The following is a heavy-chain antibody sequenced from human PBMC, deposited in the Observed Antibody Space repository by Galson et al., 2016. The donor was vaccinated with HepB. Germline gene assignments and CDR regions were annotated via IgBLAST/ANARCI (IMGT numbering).Heavy chain of an antibody. V-gene: IGHV3-23*01. CDR2: ISSTSHST. Sequence: SLRLSCAASGFTFSTSAMSWVRQAPGQGLEWVSAISSTSHSTYYADSVKGRFTISRDNAKNTVFLKMDSLKIDDTAVYYCAEGGSGPDSWGQGTLVTVSS. J-gene: IGHJ4*02. D-gene: IGHD3-3*01. CDR1: GFTFSTSA. CDR3: AEGGSGPDS.